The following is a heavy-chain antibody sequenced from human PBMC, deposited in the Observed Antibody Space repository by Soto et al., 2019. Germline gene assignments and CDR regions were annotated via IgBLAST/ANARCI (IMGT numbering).Heavy chain of an antibody. CDR1: GYSISSGYY. J-gene: IGHJ4*02. CDR2: IYHSGST. V-gene: IGHV4-38-2*02. Sequence: PSETLSLTCAVSGYSISSGYYLGWIRQPPGKGLEWIGSIYHSGSTYYNPSLKSRVTISVDTSKNQFSLKLSSVTAADTAVYYCARDQRGYSSGEWGQGTLVTVSS. D-gene: IGHD5-18*01. CDR3: ARDQRGYSSGE.